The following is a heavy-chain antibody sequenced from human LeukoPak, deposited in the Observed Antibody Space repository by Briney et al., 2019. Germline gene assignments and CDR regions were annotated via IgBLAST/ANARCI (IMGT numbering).Heavy chain of an antibody. CDR1: GYTFSGYY. V-gene: IGHV1-2*02. CDR3: ARASGYSGYDSDY. CDR2: INPNSGDT. Sequence: ASVKVSCKASGYTFSGYYMHWVRQAPGQGLEWMGWINPNSGDTNYAQKFQGRVTMTRDTSISTAYMELSRLRSDDTAVYYCARASGYSGYDSDYWGQGTLVTVSS. D-gene: IGHD5-12*01. J-gene: IGHJ4*02.